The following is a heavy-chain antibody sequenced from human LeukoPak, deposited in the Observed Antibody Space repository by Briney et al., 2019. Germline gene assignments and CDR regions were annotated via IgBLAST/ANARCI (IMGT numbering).Heavy chain of an antibody. J-gene: IGHJ4*02. CDR3: ARVLPTTTGHDFDY. CDR2: ISSSGSTI. Sequence: PGGSLRLSCAASGFTFSDYYMSWIRQAPGKGLEWVSYISSSGSTIYYADSVKGRFTISRDNAKNTLYLQMNSLRAEDTAVYYCARVLPTTTGHDFDYWGQGTLVTVSS. V-gene: IGHV3-11*04. D-gene: IGHD4-17*01. CDR1: GFTFSDYY.